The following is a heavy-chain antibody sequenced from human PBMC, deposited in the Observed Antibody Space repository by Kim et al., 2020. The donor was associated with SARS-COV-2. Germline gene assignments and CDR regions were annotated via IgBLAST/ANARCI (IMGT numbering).Heavy chain of an antibody. CDR3: ARAAGGQSRLDF. CDR2: TYYRSRWLN. Sequence: SQTLSLTCVISGDSVSSNIATWNWVRQSPSRGLEWLGRTYYRSRWLNEYATSVKSRITINPDTPKNQFSLQLSSVTPEDTAVYYCARAAGGQSRLDFWGQGTLVTVSS. D-gene: IGHD6-13*01. V-gene: IGHV6-1*01. CDR1: GDSVSSNIAT. J-gene: IGHJ4*02.